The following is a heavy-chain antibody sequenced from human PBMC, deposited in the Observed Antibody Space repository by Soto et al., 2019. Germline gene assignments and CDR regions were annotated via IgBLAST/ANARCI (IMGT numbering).Heavy chain of an antibody. D-gene: IGHD3-22*01. J-gene: IGHJ3*02. CDR1: GFTFTTYA. CDR2: ISSGGDT. Sequence: EVQLLESGGGLVQPGGSLRLSCAPSGFTFTTYAMSWVRQAPGRGLEWVSSISSGGDTYYADSVKGRFTISRDSSKITLYLQMNNLRAEDTATYYCAKDYSSGYYAFDIWGRGTMVTVSS. CDR3: AKDYSSGYYAFDI. V-gene: IGHV3-23*01.